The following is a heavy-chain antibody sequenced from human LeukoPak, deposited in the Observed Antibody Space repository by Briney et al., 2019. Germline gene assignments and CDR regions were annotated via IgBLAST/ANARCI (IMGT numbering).Heavy chain of an antibody. V-gene: IGHV3-33*01. CDR2: IWYDGSNK. Sequence: GMSLRLSCAASGFTFSSYGMHWVRQAPGKGLEWVAVIWYDGSNKYYADSVKGRFTISRDNSKNTLYLQMNSLRAEDTAVYYCARDLGYCSSTSCPFDYWGQGTLVTVSS. J-gene: IGHJ4*02. D-gene: IGHD2-2*01. CDR3: ARDLGYCSSTSCPFDY. CDR1: GFTFSSYG.